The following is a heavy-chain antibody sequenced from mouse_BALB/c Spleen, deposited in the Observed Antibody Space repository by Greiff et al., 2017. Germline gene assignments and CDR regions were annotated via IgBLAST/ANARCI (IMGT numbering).Heavy chain of an antibody. J-gene: IGHJ4*01. V-gene: IGHV1-18*01. CDR3: AREVASYGSRYYYAMDY. CDR1: GYTFTDYN. D-gene: IGHD1-1*01. Sequence: VQLQQSGPELVKPGASVKIPCKASGYTFTDYNMDWVKQSHGKSLEWIGDINPNNGGTIYNQKFKGKATLTVDKSSSTAYMELRSLTSEDTAVYYCAREVASYGSRYYYAMDYWGQGTSVTVSS. CDR2: INPNNGGT.